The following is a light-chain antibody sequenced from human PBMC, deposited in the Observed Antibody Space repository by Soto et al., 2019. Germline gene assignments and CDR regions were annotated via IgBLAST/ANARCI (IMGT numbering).Light chain of an antibody. J-gene: IGKJ1*01. Sequence: DIVMTQSPDSLAVSVGERATSNCKSTQNVLKSSNNKNHLAWYQQKSGQPPKLLIYWASTRASGVPDRFSGSGSGTDFTLPINSLQAEDVAVYYCQLYSSSPPTFGQGTKVEIK. V-gene: IGKV4-1*01. CDR2: WAS. CDR1: QNVLKSSNNKNH. CDR3: QLYSSSPPT.